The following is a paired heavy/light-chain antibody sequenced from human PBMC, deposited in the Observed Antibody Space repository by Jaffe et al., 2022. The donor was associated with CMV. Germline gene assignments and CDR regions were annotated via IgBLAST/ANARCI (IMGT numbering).Light chain of an antibody. CDR2: AAS. J-gene: IGKJ1*01. CDR1: QSISSY. V-gene: IGKV1-39*01. CDR3: QQSYSTPHT. Sequence: DIQMTQSPSSLSASVGDRVTITCRASQSISSYLNWYQQKPGKAPKLLIYAASSLQSGVPSRFSGSGSGTDFTLTISSLQPEDFATYYCQQSYSTPHTFGQGTKVEIK.
Heavy chain of an antibody. J-gene: IGHJ3*02. CDR3: TTDLVYYYDSSGYYVDAFDI. V-gene: IGHV3-15*01. CDR2: IKSKTDGGTT. CDR1: GFTFSNAW. Sequence: EVQLVESGGGLVKPGGSLRLSCAASGFTFSNAWMSWVRQAPGKGLEWVGRIKSKTDGGTTDYAAPVKGRFTISRDDSKNTLYLQMNSLKTEDTAVYYCTTDLVYYYDSSGYYVDAFDIWGQGTMVTVSS. D-gene: IGHD3-22*01.